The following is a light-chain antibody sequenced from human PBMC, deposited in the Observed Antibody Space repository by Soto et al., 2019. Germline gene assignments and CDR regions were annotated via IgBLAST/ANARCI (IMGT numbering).Light chain of an antibody. CDR1: QSLLSSNGYNY. CDR3: MQALRAPPT. J-gene: IGKJ1*01. Sequence: DIVMTQSPLSLPVTPGEPASISCRSSQSLLSSNGYNYLDWYLQKPGQSPQLLIYLGSNRASGVPDRFSGSGSVTDFTLDISRVEAEDVGIYHCMQALRAPPTLGQGTKVQI. CDR2: LGS. V-gene: IGKV2-28*01.